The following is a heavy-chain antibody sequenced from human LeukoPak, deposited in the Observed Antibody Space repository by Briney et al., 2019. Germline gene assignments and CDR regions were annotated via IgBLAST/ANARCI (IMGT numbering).Heavy chain of an antibody. V-gene: IGHV1-2*02. J-gene: IGHJ5*02. D-gene: IGHD3-3*01. CDR3: ARLDYWRLWFDP. CDR1: GYTFTGYY. Sequence: ASVKVSCKASGYTFTGYYMHWVRQAPGQGLEWMGWINPNSGGTNYAQRFQGRVTMTRDTSISTAYMELSRLRSDDTAVYYCARLDYWRLWFDPWGQGTLVTVSS. CDR2: INPNSGGT.